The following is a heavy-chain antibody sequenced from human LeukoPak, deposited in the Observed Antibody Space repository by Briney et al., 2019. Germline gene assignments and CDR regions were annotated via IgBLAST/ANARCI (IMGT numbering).Heavy chain of an antibody. CDR1: GYTFTSYA. Sequence: ASVKVSCKASGYTFTSYAMHWVRQAPGQRLEWMGWSNAGNGNTKYSQEFQGRVTITRDTSASTAYMELSSLRSEDMAVYYCARKWYSSGWYVGDAFDIWGQGTMVTVSS. CDR3: ARKWYSSGWYVGDAFDI. D-gene: IGHD6-19*01. CDR2: SNAGNGNT. V-gene: IGHV1-3*02. J-gene: IGHJ3*02.